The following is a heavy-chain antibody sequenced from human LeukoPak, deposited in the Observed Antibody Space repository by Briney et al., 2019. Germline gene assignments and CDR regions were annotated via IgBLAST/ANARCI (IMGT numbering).Heavy chain of an antibody. CDR2: ISYDGSHK. CDR1: GFTYSSYA. CDR3: ARVYCSGGNCYSGDY. Sequence: GGSLRLSCAASGFTYSSYAMHWVRQAPGKGLEWVAVISYDGSHKYYAATVKGRITISRDNSKNTLYLQMNSLRAEDTAVYYCARVYCSGGNCYSGDYWGQGTLVTVSS. V-gene: IGHV3-30-3*01. D-gene: IGHD2-15*01. J-gene: IGHJ4*02.